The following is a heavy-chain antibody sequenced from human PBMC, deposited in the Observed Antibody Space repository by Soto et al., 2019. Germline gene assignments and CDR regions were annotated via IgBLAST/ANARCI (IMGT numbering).Heavy chain of an antibody. D-gene: IGHD5-18*01. V-gene: IGHV3-43D*04. CDR1: GFTFDDYA. J-gene: IGHJ4*02. CDR3: AKDGLRGYSYGSYFDY. CDR2: ISWDGGST. Sequence: PGGSLRLSCAASGFTFDDYAMHWVRQAPGKGLEWVSLISWDGGSTYYADSVKGRFTISRDNSKNSLYLQMNSLRAEDTALYYCAKDGLRGYSYGSYFDYWGQGTLVTVSS.